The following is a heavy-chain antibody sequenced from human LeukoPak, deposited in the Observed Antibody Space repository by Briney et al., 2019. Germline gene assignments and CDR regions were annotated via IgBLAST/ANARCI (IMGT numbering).Heavy chain of an antibody. CDR3: AREGDRYSSSWYYYYYMDV. CDR1: GDSVSSNSAA. V-gene: IGHV6-1*01. D-gene: IGHD6-13*01. Sequence: SQTLSLTCAISGDSVSSNSAAWNWIRQSPSRGLEWLGRTYYRSKWYNDYAVSVKSRITINPDTSKNQFSLQLNSVTPEDTAVYYCAREGDRYSSSWYYYYYMDVWGKGTTVTVSS. J-gene: IGHJ6*03. CDR2: TYYRSKWYN.